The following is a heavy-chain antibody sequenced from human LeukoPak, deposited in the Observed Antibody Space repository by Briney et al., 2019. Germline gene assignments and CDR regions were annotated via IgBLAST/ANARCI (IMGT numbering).Heavy chain of an antibody. V-gene: IGHV3-21*01. CDR2: ISSSSSYI. J-gene: IGHJ4*02. CDR1: GFIFSSYR. CDR3: ARLSNYYGSGSYYNDY. D-gene: IGHD3-10*01. Sequence: GGSLRLSCAVSGFIFSSYRMNWVRQAPGTGLEWVSSISSSSSYIYYADSVKGRFTISRDNAKNSLYLQMNSLRAEDTAVYYCARLSNYYGSGSYYNDYWGQGTLVTVSS.